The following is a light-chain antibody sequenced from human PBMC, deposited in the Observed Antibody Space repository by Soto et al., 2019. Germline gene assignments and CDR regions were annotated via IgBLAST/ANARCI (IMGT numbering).Light chain of an antibody. CDR3: QQLNNYPLT. V-gene: IGKV1-9*01. Sequence: DIQLTQSPSFLSASLGDRVTITCRASQGIGSYLAWYQQKPGKAPRLLIYAASTLQSGVPSRFSGSGSDTEFTLTISSLQPEDFATYYCQQLNNYPLTFGGGTKVDFK. CDR2: AAS. CDR1: QGIGSY. J-gene: IGKJ4*01.